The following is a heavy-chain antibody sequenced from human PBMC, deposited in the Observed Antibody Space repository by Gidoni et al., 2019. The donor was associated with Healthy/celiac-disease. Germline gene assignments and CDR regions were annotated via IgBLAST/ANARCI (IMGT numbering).Heavy chain of an antibody. CDR3: ASRSPSVADVDY. V-gene: IGHV4-39*01. D-gene: IGHD6-19*01. Sequence: QLQLQESGPGLVKPSETLSLTCTVSGCSISSSRYYWGWIRQPPGKGLEWIGSIYYSGSTYYNPSLKSRVTISVDTSKNQFSLKLSSVTAADTAVYYCASRSPSVADVDYWGQGTLVTVSS. J-gene: IGHJ4*02. CDR1: GCSISSSRYY. CDR2: IYYSGST.